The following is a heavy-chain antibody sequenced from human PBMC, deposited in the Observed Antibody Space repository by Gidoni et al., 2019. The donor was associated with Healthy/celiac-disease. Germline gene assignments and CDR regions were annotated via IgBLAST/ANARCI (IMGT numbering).Heavy chain of an antibody. CDR3: AREYIAAAGNYYYYYGMDV. CDR2: INSDGSST. V-gene: IGHV3-74*01. J-gene: IGHJ6*02. Sequence: EVQLVESGGGLVQPGGSLRLSCAASGFPFISYWMPWVRQAPGKGRVGVSRINSDGSSTSYADSVKGRFTISRDNAKNTLYLQMNSLRAEDTAVYYCAREYIAAAGNYYYYYGMDVWGQGTTVTVSS. CDR1: GFPFISYW. D-gene: IGHD6-13*01.